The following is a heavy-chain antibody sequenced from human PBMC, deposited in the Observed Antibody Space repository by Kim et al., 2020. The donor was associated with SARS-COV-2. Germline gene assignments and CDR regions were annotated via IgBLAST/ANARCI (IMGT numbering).Heavy chain of an antibody. D-gene: IGHD6-19*01. CDR1: GGSISSYY. J-gene: IGHJ4*02. CDR3: ARATEGYTSGWYLDY. CDR2: IYYSGST. Sequence: SETLSLTCTVSGGSISSYYWSWIRQPPGKGLEWIGYIYYSGSTNYNPSLKSRVTISVDTSKNQFSLTLSSVTGADTAVYYCARATEGYTSGWYLDYWGQGPLVTVSS. V-gene: IGHV4-59*13.